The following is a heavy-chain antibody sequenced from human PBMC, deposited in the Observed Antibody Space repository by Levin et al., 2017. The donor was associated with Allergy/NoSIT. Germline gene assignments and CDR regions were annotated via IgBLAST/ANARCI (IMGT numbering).Heavy chain of an antibody. CDR3: ARGITWGIAAADYFDS. D-gene: IGHD6-13*01. Sequence: TSETLSLTCAVYGGSFSTYYWSWIRQPPGKGLEWIGEINHSGSTNYNPSLKSRVTISVDTSKNQFSLMLSSVTAADTAVYYCARGITWGIAAADYFDSWGQGTLVTVSS. CDR1: GGSFSTYY. J-gene: IGHJ4*02. CDR2: INHSGST. V-gene: IGHV4-34*01.